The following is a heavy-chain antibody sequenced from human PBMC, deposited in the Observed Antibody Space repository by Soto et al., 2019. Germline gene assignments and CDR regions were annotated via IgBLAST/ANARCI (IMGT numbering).Heavy chain of an antibody. V-gene: IGHV2-5*02. CDR3: ARLADSSGYPAFDY. Sequence: QITLKESGPPLVKPTQTLTLTCTFSGFSLSTSGVGVGWIRQPPGKALEWLALIYWDDDKRYSPSLKSRLTITKDTSKNQVVVTMTNMDPVDTATYYCARLADSSGYPAFDYWGQGTLVTVSS. CDR2: IYWDDDK. J-gene: IGHJ4*02. D-gene: IGHD3-22*01. CDR1: GFSLSTSGVG.